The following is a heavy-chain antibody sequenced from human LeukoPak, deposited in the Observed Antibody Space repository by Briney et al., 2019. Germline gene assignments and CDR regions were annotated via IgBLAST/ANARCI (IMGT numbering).Heavy chain of an antibody. CDR2: IKQDGSER. CDR3: AREGLWVGPDSGKTRHPYWEI. CDR1: GFTFSSYW. V-gene: IGHV3-7*04. Sequence: GGSLRLSCAASGFTFSSYWMTWVRQGPGKGLEWVANIKQDGSERYCLDSVKGRFTISRDNAKDSLYLQMNSLRAEDTAVYYCAREGLWVGPDSGKTRHPYWEIWGQGTMVTVSS. D-gene: IGHD2-21*01. J-gene: IGHJ3*02.